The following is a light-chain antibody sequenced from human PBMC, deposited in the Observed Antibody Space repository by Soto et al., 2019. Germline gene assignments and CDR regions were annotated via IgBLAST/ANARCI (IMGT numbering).Light chain of an antibody. CDR3: QQYGSSPLRGLI. J-gene: IGKJ4*01. CDR2: GAS. Sequence: EIVLTQSPGTLSLSPGERATLSCRASQSVSSSYLAWYQQKPGQAPRLLIYGASSRATGIPDRFSGSGSGTDFTLTISRLEPEDFAVYYCQQYGSSPLRGLIFGGGTKVEIK. V-gene: IGKV3-20*01. CDR1: QSVSSSY.